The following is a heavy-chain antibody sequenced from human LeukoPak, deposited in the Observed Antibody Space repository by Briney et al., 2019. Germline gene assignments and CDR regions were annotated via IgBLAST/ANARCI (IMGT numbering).Heavy chain of an antibody. V-gene: IGHV4-39*01. CDR1: GGSISNSNYY. CDR2: IYYNGAT. Sequence: SETLSLTCTVSGGSISNSNYYWGWVRQPPGKGLEWIGTIYYNGATQYNPSLKSRVAISVDTSKNQFSLRLSCVPATDAAMYYCAKELRIPALADTGDYWGQGTPVTVSS. J-gene: IGHJ4*02. CDR3: AKELRIPALADTGDY. D-gene: IGHD6-19*01.